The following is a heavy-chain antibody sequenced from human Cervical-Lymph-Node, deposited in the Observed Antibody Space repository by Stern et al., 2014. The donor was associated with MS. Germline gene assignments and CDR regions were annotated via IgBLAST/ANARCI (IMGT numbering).Heavy chain of an antibody. D-gene: IGHD3-16*01. CDR2: IDSDGGGT. J-gene: IGHJ4*02. CDR3: VRLGGTNYFDH. Sequence: VQLVESGGGSVQPGGSLRLSCAASGFSFSSYWIHWVRQVPGKGLEWISRIDSDGGGTAYADSVKGRVTVFRDNAANTLYLQMNSLRAEDSAIYYCVRLGGTNYFDHWGQGTLVTVSS. CDR1: GFSFSSYW. V-gene: IGHV3-74*02.